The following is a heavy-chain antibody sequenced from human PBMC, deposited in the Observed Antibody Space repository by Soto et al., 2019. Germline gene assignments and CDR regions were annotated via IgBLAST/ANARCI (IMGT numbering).Heavy chain of an antibody. CDR1: GFTFSSYG. V-gene: IGHV3-30*18. CDR2: ISYDGSNK. Sequence: QVQLVESGGGVVQPGRSLRLSCAASGFTFSSYGMHWVRQAPGKGLEWVAVISYDGSNKYYADSVKGRFTISRDNSKNTLHLQMNSLRAEATAVYYCAQDPTVTSTSFDYWGQGTLVTVSS. D-gene: IGHD4-17*01. CDR3: AQDPTVTSTSFDY. J-gene: IGHJ4*02.